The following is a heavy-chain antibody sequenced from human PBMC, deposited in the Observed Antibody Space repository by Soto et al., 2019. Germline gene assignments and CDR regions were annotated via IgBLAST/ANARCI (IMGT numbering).Heavy chain of an antibody. V-gene: IGHV1-2*06. Sequence: QVQLVQSGAEVKKPGASVNVSCKASGYTFTAYYMHWVRQAPGQGLEWLGRIHPHSGGTSYAQKFQGRVTMTRDTSVRTANMALSRLRSDDTAVYHCARDREMFTSSGWMDVWAQGTTVTVSS. D-gene: IGHD3-10*02. J-gene: IGHJ6*02. CDR2: IHPHSGGT. CDR1: GYTFTAYY. CDR3: ARDREMFTSSGWMDV.